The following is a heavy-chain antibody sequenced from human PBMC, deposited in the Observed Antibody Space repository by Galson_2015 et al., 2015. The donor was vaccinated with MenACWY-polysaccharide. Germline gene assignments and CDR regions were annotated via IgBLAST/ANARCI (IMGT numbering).Heavy chain of an antibody. J-gene: IGHJ5*02. CDR2: INADGSAT. D-gene: IGHD2-15*01. Sequence: CAASGFSFSTYWMHWVRHAPGKGLVWVSRINADGSATGYADSVRGRFTISRDNAKNTLYLEMNSLRAEDTAVYYCTKAGAKYCRGSSCYFNWFDPWGQGTLVTVSS. CDR3: TKAGAKYCRGSSCYFNWFDP. CDR1: GFSFSTYW. V-gene: IGHV3-74*01.